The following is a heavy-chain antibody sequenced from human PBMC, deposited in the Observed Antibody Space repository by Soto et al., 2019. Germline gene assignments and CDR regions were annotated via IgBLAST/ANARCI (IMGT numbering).Heavy chain of an antibody. V-gene: IGHV2-26*01. D-gene: IGHD2-2*02. CDR3: ARNGYCRSTSCYKGGYYFDY. CDR2: IFSNDEK. CDR1: GFSLSNARMG. J-gene: IGHJ4*02. Sequence: QVTLKESGPVLVKPTETLTLTCTVSGFSLSNARMGVSWIRQPPGKALEWLAHIFSNDEKSYSTSLKIRLTLAKDTSKSQVVLTMTNMDPVDTATYYCARNGYCRSTSCYKGGYYFDYWCQGPLVTVSS.